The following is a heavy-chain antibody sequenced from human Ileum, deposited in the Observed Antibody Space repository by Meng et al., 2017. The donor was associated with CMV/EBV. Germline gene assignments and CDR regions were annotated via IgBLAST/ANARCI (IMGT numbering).Heavy chain of an antibody. D-gene: IGHD3-3*01. V-gene: IGHV1-46*02. CDR1: GNTFNSHI. CDR3: ARGGMYSIRFYVDQ. Sequence: SGNTFNSHIIHWVRKAPGQGLEWMGLINPGGGSATSAQKFQGRVTLTGDTSTSTVYMELSSLRSEDTAIYYCARGGMYSIRFYVDQWGQGSLVTVSS. J-gene: IGHJ4*02. CDR2: INPGGGSA.